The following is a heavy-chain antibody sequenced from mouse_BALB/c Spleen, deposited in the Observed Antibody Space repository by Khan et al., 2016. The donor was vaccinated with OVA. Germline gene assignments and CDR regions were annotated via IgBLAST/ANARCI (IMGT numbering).Heavy chain of an antibody. J-gene: IGHJ3*01. D-gene: IGHD1-1*01. CDR3: TRAGYGACAF. CDR1: GYIFTDYL. Sequence: VRLQQSGTVLARPGTSVRMSCKASGYIFTDYLMHWVKQRPGQGLEWIGSIYPGNNDTNYNQTFKDKAKLTSVPSASTAYMDFSSLTNEDSAVCYCTRAGYGACAFWGQGTLVTVSA. CDR2: IYPGNNDT. V-gene: IGHV1-5*01.